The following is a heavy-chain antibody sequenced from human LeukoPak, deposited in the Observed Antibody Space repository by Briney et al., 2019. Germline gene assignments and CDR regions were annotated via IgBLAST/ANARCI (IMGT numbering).Heavy chain of an antibody. V-gene: IGHV4-39*07. CDR2: IYYSGST. CDR1: GGSISSSSYY. D-gene: IGHD3-10*01. CDR3: ARDGVTMVRGVSLYDAFDI. Sequence: PSETLSLTCTVSGGSISSSSYYWGWIRQPPGKGLEWIGSIYYSGSTYYNPSLKSRVTISVDTSKNQFSLKLSSVTAADTAVYYCARDGVTMVRGVSLYDAFDIWGQGTMVTVSS. J-gene: IGHJ3*02.